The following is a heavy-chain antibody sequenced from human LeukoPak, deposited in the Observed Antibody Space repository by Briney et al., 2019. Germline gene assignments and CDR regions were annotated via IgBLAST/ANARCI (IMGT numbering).Heavy chain of an antibody. V-gene: IGHV1-18*01. CDR2: ISAYNGNT. D-gene: IGHD2-15*01. CDR3: ARYLGYCSGGSCYSGAFVI. Sequence: ASVKVSCKASGYTFTSYGISWVRQAPGQGLEWMGWISAYNGNTNYAQKLQGRVTMTTDTSTSTAYMELRSLRSDDTAVYYCARYLGYCSGGSCYSGAFVIWGQGTMVTVSS. J-gene: IGHJ3*02. CDR1: GYTFTSYG.